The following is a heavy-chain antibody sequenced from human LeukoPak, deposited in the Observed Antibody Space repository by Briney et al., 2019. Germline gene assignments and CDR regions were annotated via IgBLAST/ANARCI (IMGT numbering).Heavy chain of an antibody. CDR2: IYNSGRT. V-gene: IGHV4-59*11. Sequence: TPSETLSLTCTVSGGSISSHYWSWIRQPPGKGLEWIGYIYNSGRTNYNPSLKSRVTISVDTSKTQFSLKLSSVTAADTAVYYCARGDYDSSGYYYGYSFDYWRRGTLVTVSS. CDR1: GGSISSHY. J-gene: IGHJ4*02. CDR3: ARGDYDSSGYYYGYSFDY. D-gene: IGHD3-22*01.